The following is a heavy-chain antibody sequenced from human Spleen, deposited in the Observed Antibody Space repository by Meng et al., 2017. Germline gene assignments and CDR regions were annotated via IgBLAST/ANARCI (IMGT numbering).Heavy chain of an antibody. CDR1: GGSIRSNGYY. CDR3: ARLNLGAPFDP. CDR2: FFYGRGA. J-gene: IGHJ5*02. Sequence: QLQLQESGLGLVKPSETLSLTCTFSGGSIRSNGYYWAWVRQPPGKQLEFIGSFFYGRGAYYNPSLQSRVTISVDTSTNQLSLKVISVTAADTAVYYCARLNLGAPFDPWGQGTLVTVSS. D-gene: IGHD3-16*01. V-gene: IGHV4-39*01.